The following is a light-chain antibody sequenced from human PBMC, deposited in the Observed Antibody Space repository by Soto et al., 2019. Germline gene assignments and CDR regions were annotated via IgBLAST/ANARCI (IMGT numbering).Light chain of an antibody. CDR3: QQRTNWSWT. V-gene: IGKV3-11*01. CDR1: QNVRFY. J-gene: IGKJ1*01. Sequence: EIVLTQSPATLSLSPGERATLSCRASQNVRFYLAWYQQKPGQTPRLLIYDASNRASGIPARFSGSGSGTDFTLTISSLEREDFAVYYCQQRTNWSWTFGRGNKVEV. CDR2: DAS.